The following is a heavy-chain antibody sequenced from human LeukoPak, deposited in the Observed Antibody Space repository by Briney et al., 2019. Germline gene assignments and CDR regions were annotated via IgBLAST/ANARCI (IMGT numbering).Heavy chain of an antibody. CDR3: ARDMKRSRARWENLGFDP. CDR1: GGTFSSYA. D-gene: IGHD1-26*01. J-gene: IGHJ5*02. V-gene: IGHV1-69*13. CDR2: IIPIFGTA. Sequence: SVKVSCKASGGTFSSYAISWVRQAPGQGLEWMGGIIPIFGTANYAQKFQGRVTITADESTSTAYMELSSLRSDDTAVYYCARDMKRSRARWENLGFDPWGQGTLVTVSS.